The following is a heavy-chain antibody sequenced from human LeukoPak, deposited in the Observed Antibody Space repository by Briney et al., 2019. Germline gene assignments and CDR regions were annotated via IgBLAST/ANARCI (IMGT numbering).Heavy chain of an antibody. V-gene: IGHV4-4*02. D-gene: IGHD6-13*01. CDR3: ARVPLYSSSWYFDY. J-gene: IGHJ4*02. CDR1: GGSISSNNW. CDR2: FYHSGST. Sequence: SETLSLTCAVSGGSISSNNWWSWVRQPPGKGLEWIGEFYHSGSTSYNPSLLSRVTISVDKSKNQFSLEMRSVTAADTAVYYCARVPLYSSSWYFDYWGQGTLVTVSS.